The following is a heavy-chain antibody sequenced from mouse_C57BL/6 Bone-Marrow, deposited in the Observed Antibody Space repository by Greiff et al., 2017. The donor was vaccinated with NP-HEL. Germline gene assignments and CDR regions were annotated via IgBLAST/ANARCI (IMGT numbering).Heavy chain of an antibody. CDR2: IDPSSGGT. J-gene: IGHJ2*01. V-gene: IGHV1-72*01. CDR1: GYTFTSYW. CDR3: ASSYSNYENYFDY. Sequence: QVQLQQPGAELVKPGASVKLSCKASGYTFTSYWMHWVKQRPGRGLEWIGRIDPSSGGTKYNEKFKSKATLTVDKPSSTAYMQLSSLTSEDSAVYYCASSYSNYENYFDYWGQGTTLTVSS. D-gene: IGHD2-5*01.